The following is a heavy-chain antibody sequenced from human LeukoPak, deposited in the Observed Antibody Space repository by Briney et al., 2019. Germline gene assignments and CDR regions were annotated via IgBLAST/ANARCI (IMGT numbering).Heavy chain of an antibody. CDR2: IYYSGST. Sequence: SETLSLTCTVSGGSISSYYWSWIRQPPGKGLEWIGYIYYSGSTNYNPSLKSRVTISVDTSKNQFSLKLSSVTAADTAVYYGARGGLTYYYDSSGRAGAFDIWGQGTMVTVSS. CDR1: GGSISSYY. D-gene: IGHD3-22*01. J-gene: IGHJ3*02. CDR3: ARGGLTYYYDSSGRAGAFDI. V-gene: IGHV4-59*01.